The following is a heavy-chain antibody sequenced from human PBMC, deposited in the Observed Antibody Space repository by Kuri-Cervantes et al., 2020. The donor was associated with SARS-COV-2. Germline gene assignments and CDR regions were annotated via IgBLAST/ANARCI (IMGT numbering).Heavy chain of an antibody. J-gene: IGHJ3*02. D-gene: IGHD3-22*01. Sequence: TVTHSCKASGDTFTGYYMHWVRQAPGQGLEWMGWINPNSGGTNYAQKFQDWVTMTRDTSISTVYMELSRLRSDDSAVYYCARSTPFRPLVVSSRGGAFDIWGQGTMVTVSS. CDR2: INPNSGGT. V-gene: IGHV1-2*04. CDR1: GDTFTGYY. CDR3: ARSTPFRPLVVSSRGGAFDI.